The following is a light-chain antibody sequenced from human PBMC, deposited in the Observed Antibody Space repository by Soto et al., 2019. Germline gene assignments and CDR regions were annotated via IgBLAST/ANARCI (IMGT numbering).Light chain of an antibody. J-gene: IGKJ1*01. CDR1: QSVSSH. V-gene: IGKV3-11*01. Sequence: IVLTQSPNTRSSSPGVTATTSSRASQSVSSHLAWHQQKPGQSHRLLIYDASNGASGIPARFSGSGSGTDFTLTISRLEPEDFAVYYCQQYGSSGTFGQGTKVDIK. CDR3: QQYGSSGT. CDR2: DAS.